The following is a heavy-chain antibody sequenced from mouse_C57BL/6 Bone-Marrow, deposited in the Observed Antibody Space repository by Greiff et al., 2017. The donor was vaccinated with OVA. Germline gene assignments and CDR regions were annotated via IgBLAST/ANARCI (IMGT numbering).Heavy chain of an antibody. Sequence: EVHLVESGEGLVKPGGSLKLSCAASGFTFSSYAMSWVRQTPEKRLEWVAYISSGGDYIYYADTVKGRFTISRDNARNTLYLQMSSLKSEDTAMYYCTRDRDYYDYDGYFDVWGTGTTVTVSS. D-gene: IGHD2-4*01. V-gene: IGHV5-9-1*02. CDR1: GFTFSSYA. CDR3: TRDRDYYDYDGYFDV. J-gene: IGHJ1*03. CDR2: ISSGGDYI.